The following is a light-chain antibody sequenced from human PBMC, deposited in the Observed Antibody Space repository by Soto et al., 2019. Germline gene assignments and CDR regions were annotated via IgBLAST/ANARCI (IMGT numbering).Light chain of an antibody. Sequence: DIQLTKSPSFLPASVGDRVTITCRPSQGIRGYLAWYQQKPGKAPKLLIYAASTLQSGVPSRFSGSGSGTEFTLTISSLQPEDFATYYCQQFKSYSYTFGQGTKLEIK. CDR2: AAS. CDR1: QGIRGY. CDR3: QQFKSYSYT. J-gene: IGKJ2*01. V-gene: IGKV1-9*01.